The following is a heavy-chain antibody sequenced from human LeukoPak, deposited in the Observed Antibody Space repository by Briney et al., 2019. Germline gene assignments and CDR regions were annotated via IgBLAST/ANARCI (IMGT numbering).Heavy chain of an antibody. J-gene: IGHJ4*02. Sequence: SQTLSRTCAVSGGSISSGGYSWSWIRQPPGKGLEWIGYIYHSGSTYYNPSLKSRVTISVDRSKNQFSLKLSSVTAADTAVYYCARGHLYDYFDYWGQGTLVTVSS. CDR1: GGSISSGGYS. D-gene: IGHD5/OR15-5a*01. CDR2: IYHSGST. CDR3: ARGHLYDYFDY. V-gene: IGHV4-30-2*01.